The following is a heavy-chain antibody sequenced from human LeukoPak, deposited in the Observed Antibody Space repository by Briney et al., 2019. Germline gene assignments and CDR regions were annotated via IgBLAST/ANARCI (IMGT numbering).Heavy chain of an antibody. CDR2: IYHSGST. CDR3: ARDKRGPAQYQLPDTAIGY. V-gene: IGHV4-30-2*01. J-gene: IGHJ4*02. D-gene: IGHD2-2*01. CDR1: GGSISSGGYS. Sequence: SQTLSLTCAVSGGSISSGGYSWSWIRQPPGKGLEWIGYIYHSGSTYYNPSLKSRVTISVDRSKNQFSLKLSSVTAADTAVYYCARDKRGPAQYQLPDTAIGYWGQGTLVTVSS.